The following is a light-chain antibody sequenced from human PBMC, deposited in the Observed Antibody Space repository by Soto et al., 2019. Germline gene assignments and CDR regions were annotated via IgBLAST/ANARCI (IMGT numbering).Light chain of an antibody. J-gene: IGKJ1*01. CDR2: KAS. CDR3: QHYNSYSEA. CDR1: QRISTW. Sequence: DIQMTQSPSTLSASVGDGVTSTCRASQRISTWLAWYQQKPGKAPKLLIYKASTLKSGVPSRFSGSGSGTEFTLTISSLQPDDFATYYCQHYNSYSEAFGQGTKVDI. V-gene: IGKV1-5*03.